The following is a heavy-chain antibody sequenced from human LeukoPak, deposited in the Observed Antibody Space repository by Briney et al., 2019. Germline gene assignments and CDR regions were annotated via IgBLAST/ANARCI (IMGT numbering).Heavy chain of an antibody. J-gene: IGHJ4*02. CDR1: GFTFSDYY. CDR3: ARDRYCSGGSCYWTRDFDY. Sequence: NPWGSLRLSCAASGFTFSDYYMSWIRQAPGKGLEWVSYISSSGSTIYYADSVKGRFTIPRDNAKNSLYLQMSSLRAEDTAVYYCARDRYCSGGSCYWTRDFDYWGQGTLVTVSS. CDR2: ISSSGSTI. D-gene: IGHD2-15*01. V-gene: IGHV3-11*04.